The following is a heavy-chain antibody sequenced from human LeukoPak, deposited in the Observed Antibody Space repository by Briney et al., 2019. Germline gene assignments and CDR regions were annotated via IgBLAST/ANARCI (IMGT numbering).Heavy chain of an antibody. J-gene: IGHJ4*02. Sequence: GGSLRLSCAASGFTFSDYYMSWIRQAPGKGLEWVSYISSSGSTIYYADSVKGRFTISRDNAKNSLYLQMNSLRAEDTAVYYCASGEYQLPYYFDYWGQGTLVTVSS. CDR2: ISSSGSTI. CDR3: ASGEYQLPYYFDY. D-gene: IGHD2-2*01. CDR1: GFTFSDYY. V-gene: IGHV3-11*04.